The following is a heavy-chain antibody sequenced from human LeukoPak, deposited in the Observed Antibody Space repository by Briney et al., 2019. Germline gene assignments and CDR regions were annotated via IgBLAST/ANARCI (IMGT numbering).Heavy chain of an antibody. CDR3: ARTMHGSGSYYNPPGYFDC. CDR1: GGSISRYY. CDR2: VYHTGST. D-gene: IGHD3-10*01. V-gene: IGHV4-59*12. Sequence: SETLSLTCTVSGGSISRYYWSWIRQPPGKGQEWIGYVYHTGSTNYNPSLKSRVTMSVDTSKNQFSLKLSSVTAADTAVYYCARTMHGSGSYYNPPGYFDCWGQGTLVTISS. J-gene: IGHJ4*02.